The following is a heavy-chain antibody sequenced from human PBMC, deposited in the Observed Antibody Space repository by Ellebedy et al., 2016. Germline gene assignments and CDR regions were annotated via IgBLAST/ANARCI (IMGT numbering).Heavy chain of an antibody. CDR3: VSRARTIRDGLTM. J-gene: IGHJ3*01. Sequence: SETLSLTCSVSGGSVRSGSYFWSWIRQPPGKALEWIGYIYYNGNSNYNPSLKSRVTISIDTYNNQFSLRLNSVTAADTAMYYCVSRARTIRDGLTMWGQGTMVTVTS. CDR2: IYYNGNS. D-gene: IGHD1-1*01. V-gene: IGHV4-61*01. CDR1: GGSVRSGSYF.